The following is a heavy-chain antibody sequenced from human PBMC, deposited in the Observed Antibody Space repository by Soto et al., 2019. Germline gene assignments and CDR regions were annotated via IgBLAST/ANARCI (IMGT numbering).Heavy chain of an antibody. D-gene: IGHD1-26*01. CDR2: ISYDGSNK. CDR1: GFTFSSYG. CDR3: AKDRVGASRGYYGMDV. J-gene: IGHJ6*02. Sequence: PGGSLRLSCAASGFTFSSYGMHWVRQAPGKGLEWVAVISYDGSNKYYADSVKGRFTISRDNSKNTLYLQMNSLRAEDTAVYYCAKDRVGASRGYYGMDVWGQGTTVTVSS. V-gene: IGHV3-30*18.